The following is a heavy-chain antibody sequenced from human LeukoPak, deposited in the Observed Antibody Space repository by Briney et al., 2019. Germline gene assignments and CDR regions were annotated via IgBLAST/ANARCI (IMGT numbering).Heavy chain of an antibody. CDR1: GFTFSDYY. D-gene: IGHD3-9*01. CDR2: ISSSGSTI. CDR3: ASQPRYFDWLLTRREEQDAFDI. V-gene: IGHV3-11*01. Sequence: PGGSLRLSCAASGFTFSDYYMSWIRQAPGKGLEWVSYISSSGSTIYYADSVKGRFTISRDNAKNSLYLQMNSLRAEDTAVYYCASQPRYFDWLLTRREEQDAFDIWGQGTMVTVSS. J-gene: IGHJ3*02.